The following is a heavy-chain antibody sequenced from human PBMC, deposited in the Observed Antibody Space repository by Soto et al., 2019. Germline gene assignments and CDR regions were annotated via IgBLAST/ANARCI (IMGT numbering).Heavy chain of an antibody. CDR3: ATDKVAFDM. Sequence: VKVSCKASGYVFTGYYIQWVRQAPGQGLEWMGWINTKTGGTKYAQKFQGRVTMTRDTSINTAYMEVSRLRSDDTAVYYCATDKVAFDMWGQGTMVTVSS. CDR2: INTKTGGT. D-gene: IGHD3-9*01. V-gene: IGHV1-2*02. J-gene: IGHJ3*02. CDR1: GYVFTGYY.